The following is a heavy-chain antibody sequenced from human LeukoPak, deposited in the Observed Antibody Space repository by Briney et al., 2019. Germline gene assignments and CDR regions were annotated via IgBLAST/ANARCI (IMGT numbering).Heavy chain of an antibody. CDR3: AELGITMIGGV. CDR1: GFTFSSYW. D-gene: IGHD3-10*02. J-gene: IGHJ6*04. Sequence: GGSLRLSCAASGFTFSSYWMSWVRQAPGKGLEWVANIKQDGSEKYYVDSVKGRFTISRDNAKNSLYLQMNSLRAEDMAVYYCAELGITMIGGVWGKGTTVTISS. CDR2: IKQDGSEK. V-gene: IGHV3-7*01.